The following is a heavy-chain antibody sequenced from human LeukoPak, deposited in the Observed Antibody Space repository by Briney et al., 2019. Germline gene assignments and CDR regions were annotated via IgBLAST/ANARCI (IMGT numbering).Heavy chain of an antibody. CDR1: GFTFSSYE. CDR2: ISTSGSTI. J-gene: IGHJ3*02. CDR3: AHVKARSGSTFDI. D-gene: IGHD3-10*01. V-gene: IGHV3-48*03. Sequence: GGSLRLSCAASGFTFSSYEMNWVRQAPGKGLEWVLDISTSGSTIYYADSVKGRFTISRDNAKNSLYLQMNSLRAEDTAVYYCAHVKARSGSTFDIWGQGTMVTVSS.